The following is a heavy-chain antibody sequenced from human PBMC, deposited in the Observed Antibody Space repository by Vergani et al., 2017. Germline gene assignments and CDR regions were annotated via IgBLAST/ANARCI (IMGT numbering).Heavy chain of an antibody. J-gene: IGHJ6*02. CDR3: AKDRQWFGEFKYGMDV. V-gene: IGHV3-33*06. Sequence: QVQLVESGGGVVQPGGSLRLSCAASGFTFSSYGMHWVRQAPGKGLEWVAVIWYDGSNKYYADSVKGRFTISRDNSKNTLYLQMNSLRAEDTAVYYCAKDRQWFGEFKYGMDVWGQGTTVTVSS. CDR1: GFTFSSYG. CDR2: IWYDGSNK. D-gene: IGHD3-10*01.